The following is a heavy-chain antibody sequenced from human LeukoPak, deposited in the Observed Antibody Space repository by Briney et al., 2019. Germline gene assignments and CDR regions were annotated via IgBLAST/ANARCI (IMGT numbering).Heavy chain of an antibody. CDR1: GGSIGTYY. CDR3: ARHIGGGIEDMDV. Sequence: KPSETLSLTCTVSGGSIGTYYWSWVRQSPGKGLEWIGYIYVTGNRYNPYLQSRVTISVDTSRNQFFLKMSSVTAADMVVYYCARHIGGGIEDMDVWGKGTKVTVSS. CDR2: IYVTGN. J-gene: IGHJ6*03. V-gene: IGHV4-59*08. D-gene: IGHD3-16*02.